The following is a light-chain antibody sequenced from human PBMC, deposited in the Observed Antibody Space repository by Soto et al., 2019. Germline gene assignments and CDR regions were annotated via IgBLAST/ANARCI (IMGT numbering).Light chain of an antibody. V-gene: IGKV3-20*01. Sequence: EIVMTQSPATLSVSPGERATLSCRASQSVSSSYLAWYQQKPGQAPRLLIYGASSRATGIPDRLSGGGSGTDFTLTISRLEPEDFAVYYCQQYGSSRTFGQGTKVDIK. CDR2: GAS. CDR1: QSVSSSY. CDR3: QQYGSSRT. J-gene: IGKJ1*01.